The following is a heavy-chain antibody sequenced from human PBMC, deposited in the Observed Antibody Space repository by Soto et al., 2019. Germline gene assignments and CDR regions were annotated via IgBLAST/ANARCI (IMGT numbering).Heavy chain of an antibody. Sequence: XESLKISCKGSGYRVNNYWIVWVRQMPGKGLEWMGIIYPDDSDTRYSPPFQGQVTISADKSINTAYLQWTSLTASDTAMYYCARCTYDVLTGYNSRAFDVWGQGTMVTVSS. J-gene: IGHJ3*01. CDR1: GYRVNNYW. CDR3: ARCTYDVLTGYNSRAFDV. V-gene: IGHV5-51*01. D-gene: IGHD3-9*01. CDR2: IYPDDSDT.